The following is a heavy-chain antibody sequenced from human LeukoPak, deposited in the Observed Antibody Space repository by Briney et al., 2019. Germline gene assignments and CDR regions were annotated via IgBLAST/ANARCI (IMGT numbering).Heavy chain of an antibody. J-gene: IGHJ6*02. V-gene: IGHV1-24*01. CDR1: GYTLTELS. Sequence: ASVKVSCKVSGYTLTELSMHWVRQAPGKGLEWMGGFDPEDGETIYAQKFQGRVTMTEDTSTDTAYMELSSLRSEDTAVYYCATQIAAAGTGSDYYYYYGMDVWGQGTTVTVSS. D-gene: IGHD6-13*01. CDR2: FDPEDGET. CDR3: ATQIAAAGTGSDYYYYYGMDV.